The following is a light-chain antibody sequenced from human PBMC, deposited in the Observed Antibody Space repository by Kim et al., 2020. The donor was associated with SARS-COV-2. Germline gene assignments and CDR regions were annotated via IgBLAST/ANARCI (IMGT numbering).Light chain of an antibody. J-gene: IGKJ1*01. CDR2: DAT. V-gene: IGKV3-15*01. CDR3: QQSNDWPPLT. CDR1: QTINNK. Sequence: APGERAALSVRASQTINNKLVWYQQKPGQAPRLLIYDATTRATGVPAMFIGSGSETDFTLTISSLQSEDFAVYYCQQSNDWPPLTFGQGTKVDIK.